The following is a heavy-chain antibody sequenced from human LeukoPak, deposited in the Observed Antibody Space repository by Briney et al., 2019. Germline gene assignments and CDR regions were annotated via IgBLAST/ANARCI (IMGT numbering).Heavy chain of an antibody. V-gene: IGHV1-18*01. CDR3: ARDRGRITMVRGVIITAYYYMDV. Sequence: ASVKVSCRASGYTFSNYGISWVRQAPGQGLEWMGWISTYNGDTNYAQKLQGRVIMTTDTSTSTAYMELRSLRSEDTAVYYCARDRGRITMVRGVIITAYYYMDVWGKGTTVTVSS. D-gene: IGHD3-10*01. CDR1: GYTFSNYG. J-gene: IGHJ6*03. CDR2: ISTYNGDT.